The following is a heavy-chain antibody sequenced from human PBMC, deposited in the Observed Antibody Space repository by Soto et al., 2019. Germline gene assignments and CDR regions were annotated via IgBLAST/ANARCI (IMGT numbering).Heavy chain of an antibody. CDR2: IIPIFGTA. J-gene: IGHJ5*02. V-gene: IGHV1-69*13. Sequence: GASVKVSCKASGGTFSSYAISWVRQAPGQGLEWMGGIIPIFGTANYAQKFQGRVTITADESTSTAYMELSSLRSEDTAVYYCARDRRFGELKRPTLPDSDPWGQGTLVTVS. CDR3: ARDRRFGELKRPTLPDSDP. D-gene: IGHD3-10*01. CDR1: GGTFSSYA.